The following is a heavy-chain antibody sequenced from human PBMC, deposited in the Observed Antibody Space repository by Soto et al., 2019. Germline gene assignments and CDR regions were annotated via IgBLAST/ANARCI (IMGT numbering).Heavy chain of an antibody. V-gene: IGHV4-34*01. CDR3: ARGDCSGGSCYPPVGFYFDY. CDR2: INHSGST. Sequence: QVQLQQWGAGLLKPSETLSLTCAVYGGSFSGYYWSWIRQPPGKGLEWIGEINHSGSTNYNPSLKSRVTMSVDTSKNQFSLKLSSVTAADTAVYYCARGDCSGGSCYPPVGFYFDYWGQGTLVTVSS. CDR1: GGSFSGYY. D-gene: IGHD2-15*01. J-gene: IGHJ4*02.